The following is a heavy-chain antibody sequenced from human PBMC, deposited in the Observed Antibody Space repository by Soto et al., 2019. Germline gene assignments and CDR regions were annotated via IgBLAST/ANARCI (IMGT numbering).Heavy chain of an antibody. CDR2: IWYDGSKK. CDR1: GFTFSSSG. J-gene: IGHJ4*02. Sequence: SLRLSCAASGFTFSSSGMHWVRQAPGKGLELVAIIWYDGSKKYYADSVKGRFTISRDNSKNTVYLQMNSLRAEDTAVYYCARAPFTIYDTSGYYDYWGQGTLVTVSS. V-gene: IGHV3-33*01. D-gene: IGHD3-22*01. CDR3: ARAPFTIYDTSGYYDY.